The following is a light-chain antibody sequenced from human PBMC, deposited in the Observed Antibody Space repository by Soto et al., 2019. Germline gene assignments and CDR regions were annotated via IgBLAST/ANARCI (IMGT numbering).Light chain of an antibody. V-gene: IGLV1-44*01. CDR2: SNN. CDR3: NSYTTLSNRV. J-gene: IGLJ1*01. CDR1: TSNIGSNT. Sequence: QSVLTQPPSASGTPGQRLTISCFGSTSNIGSNTVNWYQHLPGTAPKLLIYSNNQRPSGVPGRFSGSKSGTSASLAISGLQSEDEADYYCNSYTTLSNRVFGTGTKLTVL.